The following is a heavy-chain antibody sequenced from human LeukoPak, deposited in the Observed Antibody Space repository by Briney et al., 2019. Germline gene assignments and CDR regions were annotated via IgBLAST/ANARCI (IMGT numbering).Heavy chain of an antibody. V-gene: IGHV3-64*01. Sequence: GGSLRLSCAASGFTFSSYAMHWVRQAPGKGLEYVSAISSNGGSTYYANSVKGRFTISRDNSKNTLYLQMGSLRAEDMAVYYCARGGKQSGDYWGQGTLVTVSS. CDR1: GFTFSSYA. CDR2: ISSNGGST. D-gene: IGHD6-19*01. J-gene: IGHJ4*02. CDR3: ARGGKQSGDY.